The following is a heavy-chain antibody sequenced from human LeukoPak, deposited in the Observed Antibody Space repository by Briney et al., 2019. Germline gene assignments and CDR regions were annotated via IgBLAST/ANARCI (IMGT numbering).Heavy chain of an antibody. CDR3: ATTYYYGSGSSYSPYFDS. CDR2: ISSSGAYI. J-gene: IGHJ4*02. Sequence: GGSLRLSCAASGLTLSPYSVNWVRQPPGKGLEWVSSISSSGAYINYADSVKGRFIISRDNAKNSLYLQMNSLRAEDTAVCYCATTYYYGSGSSYSPYFDSWGQGTLVTVSS. CDR1: GLTLSPYS. D-gene: IGHD3-10*01. V-gene: IGHV3-21*01.